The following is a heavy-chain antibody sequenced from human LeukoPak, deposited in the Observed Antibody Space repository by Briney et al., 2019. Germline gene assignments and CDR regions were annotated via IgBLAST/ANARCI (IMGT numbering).Heavy chain of an antibody. Sequence: ASVKVSCKASGYTFTGYYMHWVRQAPGQGLEWMGWINPNTGDTNYAQKFQGRVTMTRDTSISTAYMELNGLRSDDTAVYHCARGEYSYGNDYWGQGTLVTVSS. CDR2: INPNTGDT. CDR1: GYTFTGYY. CDR3: ARGEYSYGNDY. D-gene: IGHD5-18*01. V-gene: IGHV1-2*02. J-gene: IGHJ4*02.